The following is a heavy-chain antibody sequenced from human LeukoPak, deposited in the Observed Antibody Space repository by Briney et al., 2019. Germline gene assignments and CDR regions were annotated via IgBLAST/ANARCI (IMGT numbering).Heavy chain of an antibody. D-gene: IGHD3-3*01. J-gene: IGHJ5*02. CDR3: AAGSTIFGVLIMGSWFDP. CDR2: IYKSGNT. CDR1: GGSVSSSTYS. V-gene: IGHV4-39*02. Sequence: SETLSLTCNLSGGSVSSSTYSWVWIGQPPGKGLEGIGRIYKSGNTYYNPSLKSRVTISVDTSKNHFSLKLRSVTAADTAVYYCAAGSTIFGVLIMGSWFDPWGQGTLVTVSS.